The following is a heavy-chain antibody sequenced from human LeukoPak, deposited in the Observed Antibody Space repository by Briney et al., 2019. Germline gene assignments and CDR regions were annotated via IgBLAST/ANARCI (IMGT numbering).Heavy chain of an antibody. Sequence: PGGSLRLSCAASGFTFSSYSMNWVRQAPGKGLEWVSSISSSSSSYIYYADSVKGRFTISRDNAKNSLYLQMNSLRAEDTAVYYCAGGTGDIPQGYWGQGTLVTVSS. CDR3: AGGTGDIPQGY. J-gene: IGHJ4*02. CDR2: ISSSSSSYI. CDR1: GFTFSSYS. D-gene: IGHD1-14*01. V-gene: IGHV3-21*01.